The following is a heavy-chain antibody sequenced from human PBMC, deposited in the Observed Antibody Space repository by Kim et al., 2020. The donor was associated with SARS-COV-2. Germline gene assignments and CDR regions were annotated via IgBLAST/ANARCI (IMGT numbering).Heavy chain of an antibody. J-gene: IGHJ2*01. Sequence: DSVKGRFTISRDKAKNSLYLQMNSLRAEDTAVYYCARDPYGDYGGWYFDLWGRGTLVTVSS. CDR3: ARDPYGDYGGWYFDL. D-gene: IGHD4-17*01. V-gene: IGHV3-21*01.